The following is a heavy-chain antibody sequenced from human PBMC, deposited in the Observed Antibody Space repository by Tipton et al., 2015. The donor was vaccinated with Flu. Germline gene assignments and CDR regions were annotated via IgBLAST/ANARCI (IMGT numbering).Heavy chain of an antibody. CDR2: IYHSGTT. CDR1: GYSITSSYY. D-gene: IGHD3-10*02. V-gene: IGHV4-38-2*01. J-gene: IGHJ4*02. Sequence: TLSLTCAVSGYSITSSYYWGWIRQPPGKGLEWIGTIYHSGTTYYNPSLKSRLTLSVDTSKNQFSLKLNSVTAADTAVYYCARHTGDSVRGVVDYWGRGTLVTVSS. CDR3: ARHTGDSVRGVVDY.